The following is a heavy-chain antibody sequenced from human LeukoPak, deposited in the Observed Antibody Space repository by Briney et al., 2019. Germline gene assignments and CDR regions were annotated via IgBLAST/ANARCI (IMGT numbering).Heavy chain of an antibody. CDR2: IYTADSAN. CDR3: ARSVELWALFDY. D-gene: IGHD1-1*01. J-gene: IGHJ4*02. V-gene: IGHV5-51*01. CDR1: DSSFTNYW. Sequence: GASLMISCKGSDSSFTNYWIGWVRQLRGIGLELMGIIYTADSANNYNPSFQGQITISADKTISTAYMQWSSLKALDTAMYYWARSVELWALFDYWGQGTLVTVSS.